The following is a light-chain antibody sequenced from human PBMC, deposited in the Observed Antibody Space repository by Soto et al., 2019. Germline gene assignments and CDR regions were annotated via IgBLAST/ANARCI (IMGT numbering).Light chain of an antibody. Sequence: EIVLTQSPGTLSVSPGETASLSCRASQSAGNFLAWYQQKPGQAPRLLIYYISTRATGIPARFSGSGSGTEFTLTINSLQSEDSAVYYCQQHNQWPITFGQGTKVDIK. CDR1: QSAGNF. J-gene: IGKJ1*01. CDR2: YIS. V-gene: IGKV3D-15*01. CDR3: QQHNQWPIT.